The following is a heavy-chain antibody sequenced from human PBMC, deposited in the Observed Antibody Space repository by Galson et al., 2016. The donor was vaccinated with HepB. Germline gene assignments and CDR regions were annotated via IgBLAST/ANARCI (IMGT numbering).Heavy chain of an antibody. CDR1: GYTFSSYA. CDR3: ATTYGSGVTNWFDP. Sequence: KASGYTFSSYAIHWVRQAPGQRLEWMGWINTAKGNTHYSQKFQGRVIITRDTFASTAYMELSSLRSEDTAVYYCATTYGSGVTNWFDPWGQGTLVTVSS. J-gene: IGHJ5*02. CDR2: INTAKGNT. D-gene: IGHD3-10*01. V-gene: IGHV1-3*04.